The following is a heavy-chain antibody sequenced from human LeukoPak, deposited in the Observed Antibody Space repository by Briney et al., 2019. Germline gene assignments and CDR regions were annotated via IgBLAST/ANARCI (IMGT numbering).Heavy chain of an antibody. Sequence: GGSLRLSCAASGFTFSNAWMSWVRQAPGKGLEWVGRIKSKTDGGTTDYAAPVKGRFTISRDDSKNTLYLQMNSLKTEDTAVYYCTTDGEYCSSTSCYVRDYWGQGTLVTVSS. D-gene: IGHD2-2*01. CDR3: TTDGEYCSSTSCYVRDY. J-gene: IGHJ4*02. CDR1: GFTFSNAW. CDR2: IKSKTDGGTT. V-gene: IGHV3-15*01.